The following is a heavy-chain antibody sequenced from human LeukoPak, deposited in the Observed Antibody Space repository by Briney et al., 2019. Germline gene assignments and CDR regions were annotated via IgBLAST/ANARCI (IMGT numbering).Heavy chain of an antibody. J-gene: IGHJ4*02. Sequence: ASVKVSCKASGYTFTSYDINWVRQAPGQGLEWMGWMNPNSGNTGYAQKFQGRVTMTRNTSISTAYMELSSLRSEDTAVYYCARGGSGSYYNGDDYWGQGTLVTVSS. CDR2: MNPNSGNT. D-gene: IGHD3-10*01. CDR3: ARGGSGSYYNGDDY. CDR1: GYTFTSYD. V-gene: IGHV1-8*01.